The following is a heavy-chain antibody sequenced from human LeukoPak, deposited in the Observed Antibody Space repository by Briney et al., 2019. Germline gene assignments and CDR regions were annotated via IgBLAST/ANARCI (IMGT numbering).Heavy chain of an antibody. Sequence: AETQSLTCTVSAGSISSYYWGWIRLPAGMGLEWNGRIYTSESTNYNRSLESRVTMSVDTAKNQFSLKLSSVTAADTAVYYCARDILRFFEWTDNAIDIWGQGTMVTVSS. CDR2: IYTSEST. D-gene: IGHD3-3*01. CDR1: AGSISSYY. V-gene: IGHV4-4*07. J-gene: IGHJ3*02. CDR3: ARDILRFFEWTDNAIDI.